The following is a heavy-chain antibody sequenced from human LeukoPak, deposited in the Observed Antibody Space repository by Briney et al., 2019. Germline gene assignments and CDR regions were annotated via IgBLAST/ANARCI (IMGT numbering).Heavy chain of an antibody. Sequence: PSETLSLTCAVYGGSFSGYYWSWIRQPPGKGLEWIGEINHSGSTNYNPSLKSRVTISVDTSKNQFSLKLSSVTAADTAVYYCALSIVVVPAAILDYWGQGTLVTVSS. J-gene: IGHJ4*02. D-gene: IGHD2-2*01. V-gene: IGHV4-34*01. CDR2: INHSGST. CDR1: GGSFSGYY. CDR3: ALSIVVVPAAILDY.